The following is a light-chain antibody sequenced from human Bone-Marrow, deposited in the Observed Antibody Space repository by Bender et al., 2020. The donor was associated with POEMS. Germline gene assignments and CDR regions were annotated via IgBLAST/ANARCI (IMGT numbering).Light chain of an antibody. CDR1: SSNTGSGYD. CDR3: QSYDNSLGGWV. CDR2: GYN. Sequence: QSGLTQPRSVSGAPGQRVTISCTGSSSNTGSGYDINWYQHLPGTDPKLLIYGYNNRPSGVPDRFSGSKSGTSASLAITGLQAEDEGDYYCQSYDNSLGGWVFGGGTKLTVL. J-gene: IGLJ3*02. V-gene: IGLV1-40*01.